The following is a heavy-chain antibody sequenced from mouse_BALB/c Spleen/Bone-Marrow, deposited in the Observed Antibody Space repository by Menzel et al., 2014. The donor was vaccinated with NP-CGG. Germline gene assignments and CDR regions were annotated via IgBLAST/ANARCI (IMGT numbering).Heavy chain of an antibody. D-gene: IGHD1-2*01. CDR3: ARQPLRRHAMDY. Sequence: VQGVESGPGLVQPSQSLSITCTVFGFSLTSYGVHWVRQPPGKGLEWLGVIWSGGSTDYNAAFISRLSISKDNSKSQVFFKMNSLQADDTAIYYCARQPLRRHAMDYWGQGTSVTVSS. J-gene: IGHJ4*01. CDR1: GFSLTSYG. V-gene: IGHV2-4*02. CDR2: IWSGGST.